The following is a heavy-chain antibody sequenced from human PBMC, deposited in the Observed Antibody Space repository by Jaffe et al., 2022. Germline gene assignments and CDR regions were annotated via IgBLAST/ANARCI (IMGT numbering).Heavy chain of an antibody. CDR3: AKVGGDCTDGICYEEVVS. Sequence: EVQLLESGGGLVQPGGSLRLSCAASGFTFTTYAMTWVRQAPGKGLEWVSVISRNGLTTYYGDSVKGRFIISRDNSRNTLHLQMNSLRAEDTAEYFCAKVGGDCTDGICYEEVVSWGQGTLVTVSS. CDR2: ISRNGLTT. CDR1: GFTFTTYA. J-gene: IGHJ5*02. D-gene: IGHD2-8*01. V-gene: IGHV3-23*01.